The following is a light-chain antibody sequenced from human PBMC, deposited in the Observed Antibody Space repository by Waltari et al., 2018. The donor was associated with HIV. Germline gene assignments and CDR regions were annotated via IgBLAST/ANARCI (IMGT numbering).Light chain of an antibody. J-gene: IGLJ2*01. CDR3: QGWDSSTPI. CDR2: QDA. V-gene: IGLV3-1*01. Sequence: SSELTQPPSVSVSPGQTAIITCSGDKLGDKYASWYQQRPGQSPVLVIYQDAKRPSGSPERFSGSNSGNTATLTIRGTQPMDEADYYCQGWDSSTPIFGGGTNLSVL. CDR1: KLGDKY.